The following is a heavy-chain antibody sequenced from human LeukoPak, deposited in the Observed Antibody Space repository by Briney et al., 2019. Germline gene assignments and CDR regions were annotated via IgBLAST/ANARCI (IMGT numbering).Heavy chain of an antibody. J-gene: IGHJ4*02. V-gene: IGHV3-23*01. Sequence: GGSLRLSCAASGFTFSSYAMSWVRQAPGKGLEWVSAISGSGGSTYYADSVKGRFTISRDNPKNTLYLQMNSLRAEDTAVYYCARYPPPRTYYYDSSGYSNRHFDYWGQGTLVTVSS. CDR2: ISGSGGST. CDR3: ARYPPPRTYYYDSSGYSNRHFDY. D-gene: IGHD3-22*01. CDR1: GFTFSSYA.